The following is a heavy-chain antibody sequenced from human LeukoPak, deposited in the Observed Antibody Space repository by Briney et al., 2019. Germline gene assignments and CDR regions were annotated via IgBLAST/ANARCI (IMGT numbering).Heavy chain of an antibody. CDR2: INHSGST. D-gene: IGHD3-22*01. Sequence: PSETLSLTCAVYGGSFSGYYWSWIRQPPGKGLEWIGEINHSGSTNYNPSLKSRVTISVDTSKNQFSLKLSSVTAADTAVYYCARHAIMYYDSSGPKYNWFDPWGQGTLVTVSS. V-gene: IGHV4-34*01. CDR3: ARHAIMYYDSSGPKYNWFDP. J-gene: IGHJ5*02. CDR1: GGSFSGYY.